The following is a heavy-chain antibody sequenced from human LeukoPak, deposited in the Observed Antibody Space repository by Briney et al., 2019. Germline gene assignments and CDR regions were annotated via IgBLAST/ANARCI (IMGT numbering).Heavy chain of an antibody. D-gene: IGHD3-3*01. CDR3: ARLRFLEWLLFDY. J-gene: IGHJ4*02. V-gene: IGHV4-59*08. Sequence: PSETLSLTCAVYGGSFSGYYWSWIRQPPGKGLEWIGYIYYSGSTNYNPSLKSRVTISVDTSKNQFSLKLSSVTAADTAVYYCARLRFLEWLLFDYWGQGTLVTVSS. CDR2: IYYSGST. CDR1: GGSFSGYY.